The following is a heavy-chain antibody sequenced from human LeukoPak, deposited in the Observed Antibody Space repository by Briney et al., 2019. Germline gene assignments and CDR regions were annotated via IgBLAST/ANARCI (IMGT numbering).Heavy chain of an antibody. D-gene: IGHD1-14*01. J-gene: IGHJ5*02. Sequence: GGSLRLSCAASGFTFSSYGMHWVRQAPGKVLEWVAVIWYDGSNKYYADSVKGRFTISRDNSKNTLYLQMNSLRAEDTAVYYCARGSFVSEPKKYWFDPWGQGTLVTVSS. V-gene: IGHV3-33*01. CDR2: IWYDGSNK. CDR3: ARGSFVSEPKKYWFDP. CDR1: GFTFSSYG.